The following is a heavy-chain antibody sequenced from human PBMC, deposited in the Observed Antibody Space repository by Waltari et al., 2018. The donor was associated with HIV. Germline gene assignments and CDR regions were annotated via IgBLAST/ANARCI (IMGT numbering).Heavy chain of an antibody. V-gene: IGHV3-23*01. CDR2: ISGSSFIYT. D-gene: IGHD6-19*01. Sequence: EVQLLESGGGLVQPGEYLRLSCAAYGFAFNNYAMNWVRQAPGKGLEWVSAISGSSFIYTYYADSVKGRFTVSRDNSKSTVYLQMNSLRVEDTAVYYCAHQISGQWLTPGHWGQGTLVTVSS. CDR1: GFAFNNYA. J-gene: IGHJ4*02. CDR3: AHQISGQWLTPGH.